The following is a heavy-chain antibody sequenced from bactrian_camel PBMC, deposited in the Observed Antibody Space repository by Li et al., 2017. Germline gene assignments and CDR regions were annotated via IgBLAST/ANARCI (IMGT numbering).Heavy chain of an antibody. Sequence: QLVESGGGSVQPGGSLRLSCDASGYTYSSNCMGWFRQAPGKEREGVAHIRADADTMYAESAKGRFTISRDNAKNTVNLIMNSLKTEDTAVYYCARFLGTWFGSWGQGTQVTVS. CDR3: ARFLGTWFGS. CDR2: IRADADT. CDR1: GYTYSSNC. J-gene: IGHJ6*01. V-gene: IGHV3S53*01. D-gene: IGHD6*01.